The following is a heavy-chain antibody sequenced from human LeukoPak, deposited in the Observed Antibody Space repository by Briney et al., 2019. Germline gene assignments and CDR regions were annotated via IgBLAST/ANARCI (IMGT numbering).Heavy chain of an antibody. CDR3: ASPGSSRWPTIDY. CDR2: IYYSGNS. V-gene: IGHV4-39*01. J-gene: IGHJ4*02. D-gene: IGHD6-13*01. CDR1: GGSISSSTYY. Sequence: PSETLSLTCSVSGGSISSSTYYWVWVRQPPGKGLEWIGSIYYSGNSYYNPSLKSRVTVSIDTSKNQFSLKLSSVTAADTAVYYCASPGSSRWPTIDYWGQGTLVTVSS.